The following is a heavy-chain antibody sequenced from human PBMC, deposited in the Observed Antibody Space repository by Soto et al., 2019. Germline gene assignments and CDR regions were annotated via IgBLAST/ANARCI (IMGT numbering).Heavy chain of an antibody. D-gene: IGHD4-17*01. Sequence: LRISCAASGFTLSTYGMHWVRQAPGKGLGWVAAMSYDGTMEYYADSVKGRFTISRDNSRNTLFLQLNSLRAEENAVYYCAKRYGNTWIGHWGQGNLVALAS. V-gene: IGHV3-30*18. J-gene: IGHJ5*02. CDR1: GFTLSTYG. CDR2: MSYDGTME. CDR3: AKRYGNTWIGH.